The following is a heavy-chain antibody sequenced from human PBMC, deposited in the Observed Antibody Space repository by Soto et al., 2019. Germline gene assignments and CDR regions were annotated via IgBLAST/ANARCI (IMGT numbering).Heavy chain of an antibody. V-gene: IGHV1-3*01. CDR3: ATRGRSLGYYYGMDV. Sequence: QVQLVQSGAEVKKPGASVKVYCKASGYTFTSYAMHWVRQAPGQRLEWMGWINAGNVNTKYSQKFQGRVTITRDTFASTSYMELGSLRSEDTAVYYCATRGRSLGYYYGMDVWGQGTTVTVSS. CDR1: GYTFTSYA. CDR2: INAGNVNT. J-gene: IGHJ6*02. D-gene: IGHD3-10*01.